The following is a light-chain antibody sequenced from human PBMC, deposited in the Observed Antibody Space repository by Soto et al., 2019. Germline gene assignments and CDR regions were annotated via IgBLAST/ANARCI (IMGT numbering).Light chain of an antibody. V-gene: IGKV3-20*01. CDR2: AAS. J-gene: IGKJ3*01. CDR1: QTISSNY. CDR3: HHYNRSPIFT. Sequence: EVVLTQSPGTLSLSPGERATLSCRASQTISSNYLAWYQQRPGQTPRLLIYAASTRGAGVPDRFSGSGSGTAFTLTISRLEPEDFAVYYCHHYNRSPIFTFGPGTALDLK.